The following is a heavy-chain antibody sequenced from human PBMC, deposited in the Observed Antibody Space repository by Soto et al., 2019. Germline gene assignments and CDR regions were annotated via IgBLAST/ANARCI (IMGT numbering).Heavy chain of an antibody. J-gene: IGHJ5*02. V-gene: IGHV1-58*02. CDR2: IVVGSGNT. D-gene: IGHD3-10*01. CDR3: VADLKSFGEVFDT. Sequence: QMQLVPSGPEVKKPGTSGKVSCKASGFTFTSSAMQWVRQARGQRLEWIGWIVVGSGNTNYAQKLQERVTITMDMITVTAYLELSSLRSEDTALYYPVADLKSFGEVFDTWGQGTLVTVSP. CDR1: GFTFTSSA.